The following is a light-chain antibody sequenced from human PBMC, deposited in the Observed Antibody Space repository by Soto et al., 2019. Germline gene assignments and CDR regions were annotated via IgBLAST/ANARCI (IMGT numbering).Light chain of an antibody. CDR1: SGHNSYA. CDR3: QTWSTDIRV. V-gene: IGLV4-69*01. J-gene: IGLJ3*02. Sequence: QLVLTQPPSASASLGASVKLTCTLSSGHNSYAIAWHPQQPEKGPRYLMKLNSDGSHSKGGGIPDRFSGSSSGAERYLTISSLQSEDEADYYCQTWSTDIRVFGGGTKLTVL. CDR2: LNSDGSH.